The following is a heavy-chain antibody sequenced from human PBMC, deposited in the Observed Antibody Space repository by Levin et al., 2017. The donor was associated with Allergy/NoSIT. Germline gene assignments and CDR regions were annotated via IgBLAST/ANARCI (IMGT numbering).Heavy chain of an antibody. CDR1: GGSFSGYY. CDR3: ARARAPRGRMDV. V-gene: IGHV4-34*01. Sequence: SETLSLTCAVYGGSFSGYYWSWIRQPPGKGLEWIGEINHSGSTNYNPSLKSRVTISVDTSKNQFSLKLSSVTAADTAVYYCARARAPRGRMDVWGQGTTVTVSS. D-gene: IGHD3-10*01. J-gene: IGHJ6*02. CDR2: INHSGST.